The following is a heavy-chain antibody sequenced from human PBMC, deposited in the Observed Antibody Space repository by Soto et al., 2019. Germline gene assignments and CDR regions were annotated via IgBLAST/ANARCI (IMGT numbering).Heavy chain of an antibody. CDR3: ARDDIVLVPAARTPYYYYGMDV. Sequence: QVQLVESGGGVVQPGRSLRLSCAASGFTFSSYAMHWVRQAPGKGLEWVAVISYDGSNKYYADSVKGRFTISRDNSKNTLYLQMNSLRAEDTAVYYCARDDIVLVPAARTPYYYYGMDVWGQGTTVTVSS. D-gene: IGHD2-2*01. CDR2: ISYDGSNK. J-gene: IGHJ6*02. V-gene: IGHV3-30-3*01. CDR1: GFTFSSYA.